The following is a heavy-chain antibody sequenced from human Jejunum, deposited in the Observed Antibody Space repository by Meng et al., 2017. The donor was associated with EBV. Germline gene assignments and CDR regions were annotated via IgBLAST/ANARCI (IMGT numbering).Heavy chain of an antibody. CDR1: RGSFSGYY. D-gene: IGHD3-16*02. CDR2: INHSGST. V-gene: IGHV4-34*02. J-gene: IGHJ4*02. CDR3: ARVAFSYTTRSLDS. Sequence: QVQPQPGAAGLLHPSETLPPTCAVYRGSFSGYYWSWIRQHPGKGLEWIGEINHSGSTNYNPSLRSRVTISVETSKNQFSLRLNSVTAADTAVYYCARVAFSYTTRSLDSWGQGTLVTVSS.